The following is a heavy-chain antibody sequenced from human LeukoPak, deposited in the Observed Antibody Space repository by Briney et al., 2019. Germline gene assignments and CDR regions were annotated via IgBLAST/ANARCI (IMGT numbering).Heavy chain of an antibody. V-gene: IGHV3-30*03. CDR3: ARDPGRLHRGNDYYYGMDV. CDR1: GFTFSSCG. Sequence: GGSLRLSCAASGFTFSSCGMQWVRQAPGKGLEWVAVISFDGSDKHYADSVKGRFTISRDNAKNSLYLQMNSLRDEDTAVYYCARDPGRLHRGNDYYYGMDVWGQGTTVTVSS. CDR2: ISFDGSDK. J-gene: IGHJ6*02. D-gene: IGHD1-1*01.